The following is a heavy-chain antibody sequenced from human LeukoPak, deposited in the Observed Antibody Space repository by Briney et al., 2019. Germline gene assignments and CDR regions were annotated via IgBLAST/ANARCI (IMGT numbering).Heavy chain of an antibody. D-gene: IGHD1-1*01. J-gene: IGHJ4*02. V-gene: IGHV3-7*01. Sequence: PGGSLRLSCAASGFTFSSYEMNWVRQAPGKGLEWVANIKQDGSEKYYVDSVKGRFTISRDNAKISLYLQMNSLRAEDTAVYYCARSGRTTGTTYSWGQGTLVTVSS. CDR2: IKQDGSEK. CDR3: ARSGRTTGTTYS. CDR1: GFTFSSYE.